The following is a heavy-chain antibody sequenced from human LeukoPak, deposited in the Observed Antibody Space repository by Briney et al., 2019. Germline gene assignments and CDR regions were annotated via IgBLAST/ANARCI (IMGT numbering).Heavy chain of an antibody. CDR2: IYHSGST. CDR1: GGSLSSGGYS. Sequence: SETLSLTCAVSGGSLSSGGYSWSWIRQPPGKGLEWIGYIYHSGSTYYNPSLKSRVTISVDRSKNQFSLKLSSVTAADTAVYYCARGPSSTSCCDYWGQGTLVTVSS. J-gene: IGHJ4*02. V-gene: IGHV4-30-2*01. CDR3: ARGPSSTSCCDY. D-gene: IGHD2-2*01.